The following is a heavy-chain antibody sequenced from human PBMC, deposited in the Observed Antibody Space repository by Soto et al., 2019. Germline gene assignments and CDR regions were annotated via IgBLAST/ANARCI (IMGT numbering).Heavy chain of an antibody. CDR2: ISSSSSNI. V-gene: IGHV3-48*02. D-gene: IGHD1-26*01. J-gene: IGHJ4*02. CDR1: GFTFSSYS. Sequence: GGSLRLSCAASGFTFSSYSMNWVRQAPGKGLEWVSYISSSSSNIYYADSVKGRFTISRENAKNSLCLEMISLRDEDSAVYYCARDDPTPTPALPWELPLYYFDYWGQGTLVTVSS. CDR3: ARDDPTPTPALPWELPLYYFDY.